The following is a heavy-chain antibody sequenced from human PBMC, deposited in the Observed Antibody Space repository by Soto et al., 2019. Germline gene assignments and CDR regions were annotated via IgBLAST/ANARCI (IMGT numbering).Heavy chain of an antibody. CDR2: IYPGDSDT. CDR3: ARRGYDYSGYPFPFDY. D-gene: IGHD3-22*01. Sequence: GESLKISCKGSGYKFTSYWIGWVRQMPGKGLEWMGNIYPGDSDTRYSPSFQGQVIISADKSISTAYLQWSSLKASDTAIYYCARRGYDYSGYPFPFDYSGQGTLVTVSS. J-gene: IGHJ4*02. CDR1: GYKFTSYW. V-gene: IGHV5-51*01.